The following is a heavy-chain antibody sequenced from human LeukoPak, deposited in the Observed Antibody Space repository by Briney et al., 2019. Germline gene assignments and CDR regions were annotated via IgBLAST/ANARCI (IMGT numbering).Heavy chain of an antibody. Sequence: QTRSLTCTFPGLSLSTRGMCVSWIRQPPWKALEWLTFIAWDHDKYYSTSLKTRLTMSKDTSKNQVVLTMTHMDPVDTATYYCARSYYYDSTGYLPYYYYYYGLDVWGQGTTVTVSS. V-gene: IGHV2-70*01. CDR2: IAWDHDK. CDR1: GLSLSTRGMC. J-gene: IGHJ6*02. CDR3: ARSYYYDSTGYLPYYYYYYGLDV. D-gene: IGHD3-22*01.